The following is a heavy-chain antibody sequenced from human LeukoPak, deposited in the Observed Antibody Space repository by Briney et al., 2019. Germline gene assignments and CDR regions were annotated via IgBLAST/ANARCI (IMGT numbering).Heavy chain of an antibody. CDR2: ISWNSGSI. CDR3: YTTRHAADI. Sequence: GGSLRLSCAASGLTFDDYDMHWVRQAPGKGLEWVSGISWNSGSIGYADSVKGRFSISRDNAKHSLYLQMNSLRAEDTALYYCYTTRHAADIWGQGTVVTVSS. V-gene: IGHV3-9*01. J-gene: IGHJ3*02. CDR1: GLTFDDYD. D-gene: IGHD2-2*02.